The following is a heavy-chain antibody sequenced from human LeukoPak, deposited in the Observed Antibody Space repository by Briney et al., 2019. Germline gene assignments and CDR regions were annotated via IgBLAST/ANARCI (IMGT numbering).Heavy chain of an antibody. D-gene: IGHD3-9*01. V-gene: IGHV3-21*01. CDR3: AKAYDILTGYYPLDY. Sequence: GGSLRLSCAASGFTLSSYSMNWVRQAPGKGLEWVSSISSSSSYIYYADSVKGRFTISRDNAKNSLYLQMNSLRAEDTAVYYCAKAYDILTGYYPLDYWGQGTLVTVSS. J-gene: IGHJ4*02. CDR1: GFTLSSYS. CDR2: ISSSSSYI.